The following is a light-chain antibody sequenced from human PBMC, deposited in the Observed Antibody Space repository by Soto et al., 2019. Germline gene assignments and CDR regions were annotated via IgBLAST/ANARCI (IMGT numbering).Light chain of an antibody. V-gene: IGLV2-14*01. Sequence: QSVLTQPASLSGSPGQSITISCTGTSSDVGAHNYVSWYQQRPGEAPKLIIYEVRKRPSGVSNRFSGSKSGDTASLTISGLQAEDEADYYCSSYRSSTTFVFGTGTKVTVL. CDR1: SSDVGAHNY. J-gene: IGLJ1*01. CDR3: SSYRSSTTFV. CDR2: EVR.